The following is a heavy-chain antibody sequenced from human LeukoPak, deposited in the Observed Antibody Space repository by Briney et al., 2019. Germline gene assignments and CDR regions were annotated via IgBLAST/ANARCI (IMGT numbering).Heavy chain of an antibody. Sequence: SETLSLTCTVSGGSISSHYWSWIRQPPGKGLEWIGYIYYSRSTNYNPSLKSRVTISVDTSKNQFSLKLSSVTAADTAVYYCAGSGYYYRGGAPQGFYYWGQGTLVTVSS. CDR3: AGSGYYYRGGAPQGFYY. CDR1: GGSISSHY. J-gene: IGHJ4*02. V-gene: IGHV4-59*11. CDR2: IYYSRST. D-gene: IGHD3-22*01.